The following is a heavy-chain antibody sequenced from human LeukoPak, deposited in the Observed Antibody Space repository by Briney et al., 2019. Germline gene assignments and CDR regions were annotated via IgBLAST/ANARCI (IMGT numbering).Heavy chain of an antibody. CDR1: GGSISSSSYY. Sequence: SETLSLTCTVSGGSISSSSYYWGWIRQPPGKGLEWIGSIYYSGSTYYNPSLKSRVTISVDTSKNQFSLKLSSVTAADTAVYYCARHYYDSYDYYYYGMDVWGQGTTVTVSS. J-gene: IGHJ6*02. CDR2: IYYSGST. V-gene: IGHV4-39*07. D-gene: IGHD3-22*01. CDR3: ARHYYDSYDYYYYGMDV.